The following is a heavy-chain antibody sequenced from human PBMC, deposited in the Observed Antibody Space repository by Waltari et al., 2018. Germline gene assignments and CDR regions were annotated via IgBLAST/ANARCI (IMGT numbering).Heavy chain of an antibody. D-gene: IGHD1-26*01. V-gene: IGHV1-69*05. J-gene: IGHJ3*02. CDR1: GGTFSSYA. CDR3: AGEVGATGYAFDI. CDR2: IIPIFGTA. Sequence: QVQLVQSGAEVKKHGSSVKVSCKASGGTFSSYAISWVRQAPGQVLEWMGGIIPIFGTANYAQKFQGRVTITTDESTSTAYMELSSLRSEDTAVYYCAGEVGATGYAFDIWGQGTMVTVSS.